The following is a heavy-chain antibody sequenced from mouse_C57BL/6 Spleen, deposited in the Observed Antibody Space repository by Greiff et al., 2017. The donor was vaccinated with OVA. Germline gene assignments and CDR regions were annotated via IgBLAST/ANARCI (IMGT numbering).Heavy chain of an antibody. D-gene: IGHD2-1*01. V-gene: IGHV3-6*01. Sequence: EVKLVESGPGLVKPSQSLSLTCSVTGYSITSGYYWNWIRQFPGNKLEWMGYISYDGSNNYNPSLKNRISITRDTSKNQFFLKLNSVTTEDTATYYCASIYYGNPAYWGQGTLVTVSA. CDR3: ASIYYGNPAY. J-gene: IGHJ3*01. CDR1: GYSITSGYY. CDR2: ISYDGSN.